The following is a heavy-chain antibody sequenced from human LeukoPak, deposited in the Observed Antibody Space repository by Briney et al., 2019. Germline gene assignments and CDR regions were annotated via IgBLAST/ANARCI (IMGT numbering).Heavy chain of an antibody. CDR3: ARRYDSGWYGGAFDI. CDR1: GYSFTSYW. CDR2: IYPGDSDT. V-gene: IGHV5-51*01. J-gene: IGHJ3*02. Sequence: GESLKISCKGSGYSFTSYWIGWVRQMPGKGLEWMGIIYPGDSDTRYSPSFQGQVTISADKSISTAYLQWSSLKASDTAMYYCARRYDSGWYGGAFDIWGQGTMATVSS. D-gene: IGHD6-19*01.